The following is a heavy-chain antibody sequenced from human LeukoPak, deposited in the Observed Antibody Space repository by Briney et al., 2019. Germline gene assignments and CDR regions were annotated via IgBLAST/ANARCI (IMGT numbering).Heavy chain of an antibody. V-gene: IGHV4-4*02. CDR2: IYHSGST. CDR3: ASHSGSYHGFDY. CDR1: GGSISSSNW. J-gene: IGHJ4*02. D-gene: IGHD1-26*01. Sequence: SETLSLTCAVSGGSISSSNWWSWVRQPPGKGLEWIGEIYHSGSTNYNPSLKSRVTISVDKSKNQFSLKLSSVTAADTAVYYCASHSGSYHGFDYWGQGTLVTVSS.